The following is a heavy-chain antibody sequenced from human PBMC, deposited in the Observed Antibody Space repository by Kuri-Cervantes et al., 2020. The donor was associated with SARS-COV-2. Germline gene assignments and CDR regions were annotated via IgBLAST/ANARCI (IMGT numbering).Heavy chain of an antibody. CDR2: IYTSGST. J-gene: IGHJ5*02. Sequence: SETLSLTCTVSGGSISSYYWSWIRQPAGKGLEWIGRIYTSGSTNYNPSLKSRATMSVDTSKNQFSLKLSSVTAADTAVYYCARTLRTLSYGLSEWFDPWGQGTLVTVSS. V-gene: IGHV4-4*07. CDR1: GGSISSYY. D-gene: IGHD1-26*01. CDR3: ARTLRTLSYGLSEWFDP.